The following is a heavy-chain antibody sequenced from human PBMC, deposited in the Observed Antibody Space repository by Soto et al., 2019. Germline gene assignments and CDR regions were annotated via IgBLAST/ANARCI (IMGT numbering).Heavy chain of an antibody. CDR2: INPKSGGT. J-gene: IGHJ6*02. CDR3: ARGDSTDCSNGVCSFFYNHDMDV. D-gene: IGHD2-8*01. Sequence: GASVKVSCRASGYSFTDYHIHWVRQAPGQGLEWLGRINPKSGGTSTSQKFQGWVTMTTDTSISTASMELTRRTSDDTAIYYCARGDSTDCSNGVCSFFYNHDMDVWGQGTTVTVSS. V-gene: IGHV1-2*04. CDR1: GYSFTDYH.